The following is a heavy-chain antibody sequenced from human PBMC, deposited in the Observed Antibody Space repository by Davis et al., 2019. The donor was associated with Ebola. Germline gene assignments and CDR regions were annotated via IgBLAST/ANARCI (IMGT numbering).Heavy chain of an antibody. CDR2: IKQDGSEK. V-gene: IGHV3-7*01. CDR1: GFTFSSYW. CDR3: ATDDWGPAL. J-gene: IGHJ4*02. Sequence: GESLKISCAASGFTFSSYWMSWVRQAPGKGLEWVANIKQDGSEKYYVDSVKGRFTISRDNAKKSLYLDMNSLRAEDTAMYYCATDDWGPALWGQGTLLTVSS. D-gene: IGHD7-27*01.